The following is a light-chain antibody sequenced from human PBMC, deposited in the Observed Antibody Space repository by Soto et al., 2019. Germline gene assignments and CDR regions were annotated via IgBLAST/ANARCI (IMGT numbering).Light chain of an antibody. CDR3: SSYTSSSTLV. CDR2: EVS. Sequence: QSVLTQPASVSGSPGQAITISCTGTSSDVGGYNYVSWYQQHPGKAPKLMMYEVSNRRSGVSNRFSGSKSGNTASLTISGLQSEDEADYYCSSYTSSSTLVFGPGTKVTVL. J-gene: IGLJ1*01. V-gene: IGLV2-14*01. CDR1: SSDVGGYNY.